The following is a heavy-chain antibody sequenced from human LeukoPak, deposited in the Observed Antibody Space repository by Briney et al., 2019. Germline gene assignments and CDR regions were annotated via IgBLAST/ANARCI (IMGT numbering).Heavy chain of an antibody. CDR3: ARGRSYDFWSGYLPYFDY. J-gene: IGHJ4*02. CDR2: INHSGST. Sequence: PSETLSLTCAVYGGSFSGYYWSWIRQPPGKGLEWIGEINHSGSTNYNPSLKSRVTISVDTSKNQFSLKLSSVTAADTAAYYCARGRSYDFWSGYLPYFDYWGQGTLVTVPS. CDR1: GGSFSGYY. D-gene: IGHD3-3*01. V-gene: IGHV4-34*01.